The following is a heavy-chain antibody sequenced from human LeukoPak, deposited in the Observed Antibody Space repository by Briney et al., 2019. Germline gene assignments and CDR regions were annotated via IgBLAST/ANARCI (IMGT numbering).Heavy chain of an antibody. CDR1: GYTFTSYD. CDR3: ARGRYTVVTLGTFDP. D-gene: IGHD4-23*01. J-gene: IGHJ5*02. V-gene: IGHV1-8*01. CDR2: MNPNGGNT. Sequence: ASVKVSCKASGYTFTSYDINWVRQATGQGLEWMGWMNPNGGNTGYAQKFQGRVTMTRNTSISTAYMELSSLRSEDTAVYYCARGRYTVVTLGTFDPWGQGTLVTVSS.